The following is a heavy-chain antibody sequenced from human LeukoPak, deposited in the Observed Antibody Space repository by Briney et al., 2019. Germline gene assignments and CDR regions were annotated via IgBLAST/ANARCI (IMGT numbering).Heavy chain of an antibody. CDR3: AREVADYGDYGSGKNWFDP. V-gene: IGHV3-48*01. D-gene: IGHD4-17*01. CDR2: ISSSSSTI. J-gene: IGHJ5*02. Sequence: GGSLRLSCAASGFTFSSYSMNWVRQAPGKGLEWVSYISSSSSTIYYADSVKGRLTISRDNAKNSLYLQMNSLRAEDTAVYYCAREVADYGDYGSGKNWFDPWGQGTLVTVSS. CDR1: GFTFSSYS.